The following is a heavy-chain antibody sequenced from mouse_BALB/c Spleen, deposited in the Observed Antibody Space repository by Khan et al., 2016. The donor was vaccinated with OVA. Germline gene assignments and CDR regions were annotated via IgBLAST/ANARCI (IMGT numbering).Heavy chain of an antibody. CDR3: ARSGYDYFAY. D-gene: IGHD2-14*01. Sequence: QVQLQQSGAELVRPGSSVKISCKASGYGFSNYLMNWVKQGPGQGLEWIGQIYPGDGNTNYNGKFKDKATMTVDKSSSTAYMQLSSLTSEDSAFYFLARSGYDYFAYGGQGTLVTVSA. CDR2: IYPGDGNT. CDR1: GYGFSNYL. J-gene: IGHJ3*01. V-gene: IGHV1-80*01.